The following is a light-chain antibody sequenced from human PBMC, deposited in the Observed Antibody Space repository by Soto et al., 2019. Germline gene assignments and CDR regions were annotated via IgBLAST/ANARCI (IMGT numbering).Light chain of an antibody. CDR1: KLGDKY. CDR3: QAWDSSTASYV. V-gene: IGLV3-1*01. Sequence: SYELTQPPSVSVSPGQTASITCSGDKLGDKYACWYQQKPGQSPVLVIYQDSKRPSGIPERFSGSNSGNTATLTISGTQAIDEADYYSQAWDSSTASYVFGTGTKLAVI. J-gene: IGLJ1*01. CDR2: QDS.